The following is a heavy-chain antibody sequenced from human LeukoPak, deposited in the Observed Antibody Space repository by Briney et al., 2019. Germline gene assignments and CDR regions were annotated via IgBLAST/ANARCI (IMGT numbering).Heavy chain of an antibody. CDR1: GFTFSSYA. D-gene: IGHD3-10*01. J-gene: IGHJ4*02. CDR3: AKDLGTMVRGGGGFDY. V-gene: IGHV3-23*01. Sequence: PGGSPRLSCAASGFTFSSYAMSWVRQAPGKGLEWVSAISGSGGSTYYADSVKGRFTISRDNSKNTLYLQMNSLRAEDTAVYYCAKDLGTMVRGGGGFDYWGQGTLVTVSS. CDR2: ISGSGGST.